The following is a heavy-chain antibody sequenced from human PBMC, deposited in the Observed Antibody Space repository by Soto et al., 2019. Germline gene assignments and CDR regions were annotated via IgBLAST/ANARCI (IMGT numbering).Heavy chain of an antibody. J-gene: IGHJ3*02. D-gene: IGHD3-10*01. CDR3: AKDYGVTYYYGSGRYYTRFDAFDI. Sequence: GGSLRLSCAASGFTFSSYAMSWVRQAPGKGLEWVSAISGSGGSTYYADSVKGRFTISRDNSKNTLYLQMNSLRAEDTAVYYCAKDYGVTYYYGSGRYYTRFDAFDIWGQGTMVTVSS. CDR2: ISGSGGST. CDR1: GFTFSSYA. V-gene: IGHV3-23*01.